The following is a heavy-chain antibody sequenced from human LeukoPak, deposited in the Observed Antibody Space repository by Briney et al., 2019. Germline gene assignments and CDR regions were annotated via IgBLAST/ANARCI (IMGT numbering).Heavy chain of an antibody. J-gene: IGHJ3*02. CDR1: GFTFSSYS. CDR2: ISSSSSYI. CDR3: ARYCSSTSCYDDAFDI. Sequence: PGGSLRLSCAASGFTFSSYSMNWVRQAPGKGLEWVSSISSSSSYIYYADSVKGRFTISRDNSKNTLYLQMNSLRAEDTAVYYCARYCSSTSCYDDAFDIWGQGTMVTVSS. D-gene: IGHD2-2*01. V-gene: IGHV3-21*04.